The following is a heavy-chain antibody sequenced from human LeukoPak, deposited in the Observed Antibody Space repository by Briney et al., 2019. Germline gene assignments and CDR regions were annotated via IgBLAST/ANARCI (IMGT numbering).Heavy chain of an antibody. V-gene: IGHV3-21*06. Sequence: PGWSLRLSCEASGFTFNTYSMNWARQAPGKGLEWVSSIDSSGGYMFYADSVKGPFIISRDNAKDSLYLQMNSLRVEDTAVYYCLRGDRRDYWGQGTLVTVSS. CDR2: IDSSGGYM. CDR3: LRGDRRDY. CDR1: GFTFNTYS. J-gene: IGHJ4*02.